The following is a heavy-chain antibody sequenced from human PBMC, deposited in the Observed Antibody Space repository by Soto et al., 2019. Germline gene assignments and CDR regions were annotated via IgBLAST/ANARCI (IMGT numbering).Heavy chain of an antibody. CDR1: GLTFSSYA. V-gene: IGHV3-64*02. Sequence: VGSLRLSCVVSGLTFSSYAMHWVRQTPGKRLEYVSSISSNGVNTYYAESVKGRFTISRDNSKNTLYLQMGSLRTEDMAVYYCVLRHSSAYHVYWGQGTLVTVSS. J-gene: IGHJ4*02. CDR3: VLRHSSAYHVY. CDR2: ISSNGVNT. D-gene: IGHD3-22*01.